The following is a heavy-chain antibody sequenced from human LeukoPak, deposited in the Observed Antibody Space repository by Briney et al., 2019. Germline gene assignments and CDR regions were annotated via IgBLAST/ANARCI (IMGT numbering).Heavy chain of an antibody. D-gene: IGHD2-2*02. CDR1: GGSFSGYY. CDR3: ARAWGVVPAAIPPPGMDV. CDR2: INHSGST. Sequence: PSETLSLTCAVYGGSFSGYYWSWIRQPPGKGLEWIGEINHSGSTNYNPSLKSRVTISVDTSKNQFSLKLSSVTAADTAVYYCARAWGVVPAAIPPPGMDVWGQGTTVTVSS. V-gene: IGHV4-34*01. J-gene: IGHJ6*02.